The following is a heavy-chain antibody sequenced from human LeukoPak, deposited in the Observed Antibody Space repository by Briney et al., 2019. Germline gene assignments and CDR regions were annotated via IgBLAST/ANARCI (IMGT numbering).Heavy chain of an antibody. D-gene: IGHD1-26*01. Sequence: GAPVKVSCKPSGYTFTGYYMHWVRQAPGQGLETMGWINPKSGGTSYAQKFQGRVTMTSDTSISTVYMQLARLTSDDTAFYYCARASIVGATDKLPFDYWGQGTLVTVSS. CDR2: INPKSGGT. CDR3: ARASIVGATDKLPFDY. CDR1: GYTFTGYY. J-gene: IGHJ4*02. V-gene: IGHV1-2*02.